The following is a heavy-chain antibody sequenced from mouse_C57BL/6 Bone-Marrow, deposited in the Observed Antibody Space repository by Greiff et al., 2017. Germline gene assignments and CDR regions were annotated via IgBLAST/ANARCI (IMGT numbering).Heavy chain of an antibody. CDR2: IDPETGGT. CDR3: TRPGDY. V-gene: IGHV1-15*01. J-gene: IGHJ4*01. Sequence: VQLQQSGAELVRPGASVTLSCKASGYTFTDYEMRWVKQTPVHGLEWIGAIDPETGGTSYNQKFKGKAILTADKSSSSAYMELRSLTSEDSAVYYCTRPGDYWGQGTSVTVSS. CDR1: GYTFTDYE.